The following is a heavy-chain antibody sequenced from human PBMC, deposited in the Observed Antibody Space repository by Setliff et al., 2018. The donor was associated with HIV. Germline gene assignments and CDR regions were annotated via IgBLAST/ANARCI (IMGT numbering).Heavy chain of an antibody. CDR2: INPSDGST. Sequence: ASVKVSCKASGYTFTSYYMHWVRQAPGQGLEWMGMINPSDGSTRYAQKLQGRVTMTRDTSTTTVYMELRSLRSEDTAVYYCARDKTPIFGVVIATNWFDPWGQGTPVTVSS. D-gene: IGHD3-3*01. J-gene: IGHJ5*02. CDR3: ARDKTPIFGVVIATNWFDP. CDR1: GYTFTSYY. V-gene: IGHV1-46*01.